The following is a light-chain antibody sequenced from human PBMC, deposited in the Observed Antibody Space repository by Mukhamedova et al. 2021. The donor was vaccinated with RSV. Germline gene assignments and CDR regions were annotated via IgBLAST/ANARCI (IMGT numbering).Light chain of an antibody. V-gene: IGKV1-39*01. J-gene: IGKJ4*01. CDR2: DAS. CDR1: HNVNRY. Sequence: ITCRASHNVNRYLNWFQQKPEKAPKVLIHDASSVQSGVPPRFSGSGSGTDFTLTISSLQPEDFATYYCQQTYSIPLTFGGGTKVE. CDR3: QQTYSIPLT.